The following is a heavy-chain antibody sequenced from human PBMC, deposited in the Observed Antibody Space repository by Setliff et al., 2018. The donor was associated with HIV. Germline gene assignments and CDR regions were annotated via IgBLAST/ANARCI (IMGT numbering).Heavy chain of an antibody. J-gene: IGHJ4*02. CDR2: INPSDGSA. D-gene: IGHD6-25*01. V-gene: IGHV1-46*01. CDR1: GYTFTSCF. CDR3: AKEYHTAATGTRVANYFDY. Sequence: ASVKVSCKASGYTFTSCFLHWVRQAPGQGLEYMGIINPSDGSADYVEKFQDRVTIARDTSTSTVYMEMSSLRSEDTAIYYCAKEYHTAATGTRVANYFDYWGQGTLVTAPQ.